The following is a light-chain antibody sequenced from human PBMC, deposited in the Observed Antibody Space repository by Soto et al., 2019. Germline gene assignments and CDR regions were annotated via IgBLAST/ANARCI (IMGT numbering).Light chain of an antibody. CDR1: SSDIGSHKL. V-gene: IGLV2-23*01. CDR2: EAS. Sequence: QSVLTQPASVSGSPGQSITISCTGTSSDIGSHKLVSWYQQYPGKAPKLIIFEASKRPSGVSNRFSGSKSGGTASLTISGLQAEDEADYYCCSNAGGSTYVFGTGTKLTVL. J-gene: IGLJ1*01. CDR3: CSNAGGSTYV.